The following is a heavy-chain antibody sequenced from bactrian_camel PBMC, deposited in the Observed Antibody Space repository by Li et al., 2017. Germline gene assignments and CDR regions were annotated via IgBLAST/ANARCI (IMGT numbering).Heavy chain of an antibody. J-gene: IGHJ4*01. V-gene: IGHV3-2*01. D-gene: IGHD2*01. CDR2: IYRGSGKK. CDR1: DSTSSTNC. CDR3: AASREYISYCPMEVYTYAY. Sequence: HVQLVESGGGSVQAGGSLRLSCVVSDSTSSTNCMGWFRQAPGKEREGVPSIYRGSGKKVYADSVKGRFTISKDSALDTLYLQMNSLEPEDAAMYYCAASREYISYCPMEVYTYAYRGQGTQVTVS.